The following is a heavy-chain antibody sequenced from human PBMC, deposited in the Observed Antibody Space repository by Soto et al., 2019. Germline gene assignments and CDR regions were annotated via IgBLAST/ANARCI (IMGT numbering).Heavy chain of an antibody. D-gene: IGHD2-21*01. CDR1: GGSISSYY. J-gene: IGHJ6*03. V-gene: IGHV4-59*08. Sequence: PSETLSLTCTVSGGSISSYYWSWIRQPPGKGLEWIGYIHYSGSTNYNPSLKSRVTISVDTSKNQFSLKLSSVTAADTAVYYCERLPLLLWPYYYYCYMDVWGKGTTVTGSS. CDR3: ERLPLLLWPYYYYCYMDV. CDR2: IHYSGST.